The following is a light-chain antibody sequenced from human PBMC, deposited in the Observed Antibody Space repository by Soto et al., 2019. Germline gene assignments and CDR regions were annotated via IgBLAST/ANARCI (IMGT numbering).Light chain of an antibody. CDR3: QQLNSYPRT. Sequence: DIQLTQSPSFLSASVGDRVTITCRASQGISSYLAWYQQKPGKAPNLLIYAASTLQSGVPSRFSGSGSGTEFTLTISSLQPEDFATYYCQQLNSYPRTFGQGTKVDI. CDR1: QGISSY. CDR2: AAS. J-gene: IGKJ1*01. V-gene: IGKV1-9*01.